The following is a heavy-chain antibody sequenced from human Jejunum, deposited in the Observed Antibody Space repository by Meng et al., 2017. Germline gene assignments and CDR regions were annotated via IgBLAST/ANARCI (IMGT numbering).Heavy chain of an antibody. J-gene: IGHJ4*02. CDR1: GDSISASY. D-gene: IGHD3-16*02. V-gene: IGHV4-4*07. CDR2: ILAGGGA. Sequence: QLKLQESGPRLVRPSETLSLNCTVSGDSISASYWSWIRQPAGRGLEWIGRILAGGGADYSHSLKSRVTISADTSKNQVSLILTSVTAADTAVYYCARDLFTFGGVLVKSRWGPGTLVTVSS. CDR3: ARDLFTFGGVLVKSR.